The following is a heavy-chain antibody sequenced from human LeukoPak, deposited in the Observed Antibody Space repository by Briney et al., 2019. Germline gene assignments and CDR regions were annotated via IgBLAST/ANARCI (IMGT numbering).Heavy chain of an antibody. CDR3: ARVARGGYSYGYDY. J-gene: IGHJ4*02. CDR2: MNPNSGNT. Sequence: ASVKASCKASGYTFTSYDINWVRQATGQGLEWMGWMNPNSGNTGYAQKFQGRVTITRNTSISTAYMELSSLRSEDTAVYYCARVARGGYSYGYDYWGQGTLVTVSS. D-gene: IGHD5-18*01. CDR1: GYTFTSYD. V-gene: IGHV1-8*03.